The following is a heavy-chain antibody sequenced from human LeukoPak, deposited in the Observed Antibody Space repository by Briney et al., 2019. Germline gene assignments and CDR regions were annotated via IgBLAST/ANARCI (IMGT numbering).Heavy chain of an antibody. J-gene: IGHJ4*02. V-gene: IGHV3-30*04. CDR1: GFTFSSYA. Sequence: GSLRLSCAASGFTFSSYANHWVRQGPGKGLESVAVISYDGSHQDYADSVKGRFTISRDNSKNTLYLHMNSLRAEDTAVYYCARGARRGDDYGGFFDYWGQGTLVTVSS. D-gene: IGHD4-23*01. CDR2: ISYDGSHQ. CDR3: ARGARRGDDYGGFFDY.